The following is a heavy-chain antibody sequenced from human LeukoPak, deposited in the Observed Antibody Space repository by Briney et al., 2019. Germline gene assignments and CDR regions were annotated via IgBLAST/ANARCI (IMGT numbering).Heavy chain of an antibody. CDR3: ARSAGLRCFDY. J-gene: IGHJ4*02. V-gene: IGHV3-23*01. Sequence: GGSLRLSCAASGFTFSNYAMTWVRQAPGKGLEWVSSISGRDGSTYYAVSVKGRFTISRDNSKNMLYLQMSSLRVEDTAVYYCARSAGLRCFDYWGLGTLVTVSS. CDR1: GFTFSNYA. CDR2: ISGRDGST. D-gene: IGHD4-17*01.